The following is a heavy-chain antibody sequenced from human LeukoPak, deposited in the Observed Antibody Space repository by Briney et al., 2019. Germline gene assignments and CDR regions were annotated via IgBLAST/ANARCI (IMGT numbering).Heavy chain of an antibody. Sequence: SETLSLTCTVSGYSISSGYYWGWIRQRPGKGLEWIGTIYYSGSTYYNPSLKNRVTISVDTSKNQFSLKLSSVPAADTHVYYFPRGRGYSYGDTVFDPWGQGTLVTVSS. CDR1: GYSISSGYY. CDR2: IYYSGST. CDR3: PRGRGYSYGDTVFDP. J-gene: IGHJ5*02. V-gene: IGHV4-38-2*02. D-gene: IGHD5-18*01.